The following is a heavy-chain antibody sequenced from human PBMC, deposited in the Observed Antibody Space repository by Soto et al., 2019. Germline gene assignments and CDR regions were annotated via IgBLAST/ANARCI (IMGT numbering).Heavy chain of an antibody. CDR3: SRSLDS. Sequence: GGSLRLSCAASGCSFSSFWMDWVRQAPGKGLEWVANINPDGSEKHYVDSVKGRFTISRDNARSSLYLQMSSLTAEDSALYYCSRSLDSWGQGTRVTVSS. V-gene: IGHV3-7*01. CDR2: INPDGSEK. CDR1: GCSFSSFW. J-gene: IGHJ4*02.